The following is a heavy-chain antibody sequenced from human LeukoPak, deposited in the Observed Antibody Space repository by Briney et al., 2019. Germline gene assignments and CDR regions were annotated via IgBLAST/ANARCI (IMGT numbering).Heavy chain of an antibody. D-gene: IGHD3-10*01. CDR3: SGSGSFPYYYYYYMDV. CDR1: GFTFCDYA. V-gene: IGHV3-49*04. Sequence: QTGGSLRLSCTGSGFTFCDYAMSWVRQAPGKGLEWVGFIRGKAYGGTTEYAASVKGRFTISRDDSKSIAYLQMNSLKTEDTAVYYCSGSGSFPYYYYYYMDVWGKGTTVTISS. CDR2: IRGKAYGGTT. J-gene: IGHJ6*03.